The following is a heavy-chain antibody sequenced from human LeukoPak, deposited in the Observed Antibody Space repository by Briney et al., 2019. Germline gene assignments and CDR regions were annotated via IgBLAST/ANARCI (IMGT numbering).Heavy chain of an antibody. D-gene: IGHD3-22*01. CDR3: ARLQAPHYYDSSGYEHDAFDI. J-gene: IGHJ3*02. V-gene: IGHV4-59*08. Sequence: SETLSLTCTVSGGSISSYYWSWIRQPPGKGLEWIGYIYYSGSTNYNPSLKSRVTISVDTSKNQFSLKLSSVTAADTAVCYCARLQAPHYYDSSGYEHDAFDIWGQGTMVTVSS. CDR1: GGSISSYY. CDR2: IYYSGST.